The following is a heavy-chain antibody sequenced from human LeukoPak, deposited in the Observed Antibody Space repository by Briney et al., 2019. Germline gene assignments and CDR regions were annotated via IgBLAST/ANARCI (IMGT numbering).Heavy chain of an antibody. CDR2: IPYDGSNK. CDR3: VGGAYSSSWLNIYY. Sequence: GGSLRLSCAASGFTFSSYAMHWVRQAPGKGLEWVALIPYDGSNKYYADSVKGRFTVSRDNSKNTLYLQMNSLRAEDTAVYYCVGGAYSSSWLNIYYWGQGTLVTVSS. V-gene: IGHV3-30*04. CDR1: GFTFSSYA. J-gene: IGHJ4*02. D-gene: IGHD6-13*01.